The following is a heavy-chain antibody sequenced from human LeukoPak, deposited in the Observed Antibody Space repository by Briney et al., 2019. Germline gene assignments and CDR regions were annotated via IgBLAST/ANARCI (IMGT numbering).Heavy chain of an antibody. J-gene: IGHJ4*02. CDR2: ISAYNSNT. D-gene: IGHD3-22*01. Sequence: ASVTLSCMASGYTFTIYAISWVRQAPGQRLEWMGWISAYNSNTNYAQKLQGRVTMTTDTSTSTAYMELRSLRSDDTAVYYCARERYYYDSSGLGYWGQGTLVTVSS. V-gene: IGHV1-18*01. CDR1: GYTFTIYA. CDR3: ARERYYYDSSGLGY.